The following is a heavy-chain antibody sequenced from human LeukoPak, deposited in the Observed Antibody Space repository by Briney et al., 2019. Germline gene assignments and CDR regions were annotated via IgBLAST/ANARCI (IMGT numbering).Heavy chain of an antibody. D-gene: IGHD6-13*01. V-gene: IGHV3-7*01. J-gene: IGHJ6*02. CDR1: GFTFSSYW. CDR3: ARDMAAAVMDYYYYGMDV. Sequence: PGGSLRLSCAASGFTFSSYWMSWVRQARGKGLEWVANIKQDGSEKYYVDSVKGRFTISRDNAKNSLYLQMNSLRAEDTAVYYCARDMAAAVMDYYYYGMDVWGQGTTVTVSS. CDR2: IKQDGSEK.